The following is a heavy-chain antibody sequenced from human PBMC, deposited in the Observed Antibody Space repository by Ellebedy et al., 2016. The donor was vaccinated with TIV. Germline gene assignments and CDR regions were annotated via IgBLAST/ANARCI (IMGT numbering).Heavy chain of an antibody. CDR3: ARDVVGDGYSDDAFDI. V-gene: IGHV3-23*01. D-gene: IGHD5-24*01. CDR2: ISGGDGGI. CDR1: GFTFSSYA. Sequence: GGSLRLXXAASGFTFSSYAMTLVRQAPGKGLERVTSISGGDGGIFYADSVKGRFTVSRDNFMNMMWLQMNSLRAEDTAVYYCARDVVGDGYSDDAFDIWGRGTMVTVSS. J-gene: IGHJ3*02.